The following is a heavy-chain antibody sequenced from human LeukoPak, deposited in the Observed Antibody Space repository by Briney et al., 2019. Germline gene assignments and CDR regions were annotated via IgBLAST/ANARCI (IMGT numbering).Heavy chain of an antibody. CDR2: IKSKTDGGTT. V-gene: IGHV3-15*01. CDR3: TTTYCSSTSCYAGY. CDR1: GITFSNAW. J-gene: IGHJ4*02. D-gene: IGHD2-2*01. Sequence: PGGSLRLSCAASGITFSNAWMSWVRQAPGKGLEWVGRIKSKTDGGTTDYAAPVKGRFTISRDDSKNTLYLQMNSLKTEDTAVYYCTTTYCSSTSCYAGYWGQGTLVTVSS.